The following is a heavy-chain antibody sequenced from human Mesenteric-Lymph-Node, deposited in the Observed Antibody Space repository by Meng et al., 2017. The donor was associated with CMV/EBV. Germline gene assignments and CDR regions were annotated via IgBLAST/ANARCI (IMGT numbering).Heavy chain of an antibody. CDR3: ARDIGRNYDLVSDDV. Sequence: GSLRLSCTVSSGSISSYYWSWIRQPPGKGLEWIGYIYYTGSTSYNPSLKSRVTISVDTSKNQFSLQVTSVTAADTAVFYCARDIGRNYDLVSDDVWGQGTTVTVSS. V-gene: IGHV4-59*01. J-gene: IGHJ6*02. CDR2: IYYTGST. CDR1: SGSISSYY. D-gene: IGHD3-3*01.